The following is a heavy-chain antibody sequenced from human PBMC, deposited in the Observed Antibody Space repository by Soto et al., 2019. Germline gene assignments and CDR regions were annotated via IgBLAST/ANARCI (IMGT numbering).Heavy chain of an antibody. CDR2: IYISGST. D-gene: IGHD3-22*01. J-gene: IGHJ1*01. CDR3: ARDRVESGYPEYFQH. V-gene: IGHV3-53*01. CDR1: VFTVSSNY. Sequence: EVQLVESGVGLIQPGGSLRLSCAASVFTVSSNYMSWVRQAPGKGLEWVSVIYISGSTYYADSVKGRFTISRDNSKSTLYLQMNSLRAEDTAVYYCARDRVESGYPEYFQHWCQSTLVTVSS.